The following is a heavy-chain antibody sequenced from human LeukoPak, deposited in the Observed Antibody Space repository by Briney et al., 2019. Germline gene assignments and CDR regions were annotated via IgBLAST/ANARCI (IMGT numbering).Heavy chain of an antibody. Sequence: PSETLSLTGAVYGGSFSGYYWSWIRQPPGKGLEWIGEINHSGSTNYNPSLKSRVTISVDTSKNQFSLKLSSVTAADTAVYYCARGPLAVAEVDAFDIWGQGTMVTVSS. D-gene: IGHD6-19*01. CDR1: GGSFSGYY. CDR3: ARGPLAVAEVDAFDI. V-gene: IGHV4-34*01. CDR2: INHSGST. J-gene: IGHJ3*02.